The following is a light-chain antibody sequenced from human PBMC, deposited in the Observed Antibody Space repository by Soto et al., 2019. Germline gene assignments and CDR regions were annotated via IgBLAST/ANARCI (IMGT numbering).Light chain of an antibody. CDR1: QGISNY. J-gene: IGKJ1*01. CDR3: QVYNSAPRT. V-gene: IGKV1-27*01. Sequence: EIQVTQYTSSLSASVGDRVTITCRASQGISNYLAWYQQKPGKVPKLRIYAASTLQSGVPSRFSGSGSGTDFTLTISSLQPEDVAPYYSQVYNSAPRTFAQVAKVDIK. CDR2: AAS.